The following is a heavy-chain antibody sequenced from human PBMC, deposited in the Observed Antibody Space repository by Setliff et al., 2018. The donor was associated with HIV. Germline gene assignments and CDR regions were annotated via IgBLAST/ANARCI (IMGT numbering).Heavy chain of an antibody. Sequence: ASVKVSCKASGYTFIGDYMHWVRQAPGQGLEWMGWINPNSGGTNFAQKFQGRVTMTRDTSISTAYMELSRLGSDDTAVYYCARGGLATGAFDIWGQGTMVTVSS. CDR3: ARGGLATGAFDI. D-gene: IGHD5-12*01. CDR2: INPNSGGT. CDR1: GYTFIGDY. V-gene: IGHV1-2*02. J-gene: IGHJ3*02.